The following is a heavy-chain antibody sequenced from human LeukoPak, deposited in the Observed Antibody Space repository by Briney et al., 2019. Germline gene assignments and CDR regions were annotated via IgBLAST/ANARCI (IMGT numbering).Heavy chain of an antibody. V-gene: IGHV1-2*02. CDR2: IKPDSDAT. CDR3: AKDGPEQPFDN. J-gene: IGHJ4*02. Sequence: GASVKVSFKSTGYVYVSHWLHWVRQAPAQGREWVGYIKPDSDATDLAQGCQGRVTLTRDTYISTAYLELNGLTADDTAVYFCAKDGPEQPFDNWGQGTLVTVSS. D-gene: IGHD1/OR15-1a*01. CDR1: GYVYVSHW.